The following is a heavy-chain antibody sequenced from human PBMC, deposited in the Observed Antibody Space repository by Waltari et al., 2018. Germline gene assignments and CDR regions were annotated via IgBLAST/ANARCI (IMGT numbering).Heavy chain of an antibody. V-gene: IGHV3-15*01. Sequence: EVQLVESGGGLVKPGGSLRLCCGAPGSSFNYAWMNWVGRAPGKGLEWIGRIKSKSDGGAIDYAAPVKGRFSISRDDSKNTLYLEMNSLKSEDTAVYYCATMGSWDGTNYYYSGVDVWGQGTTVTVSS. CDR2: IKSKSDGGAI. J-gene: IGHJ6*02. CDR1: GSSFNYAW. D-gene: IGHD1-7*01. CDR3: ATMGSWDGTNYYYSGVDV.